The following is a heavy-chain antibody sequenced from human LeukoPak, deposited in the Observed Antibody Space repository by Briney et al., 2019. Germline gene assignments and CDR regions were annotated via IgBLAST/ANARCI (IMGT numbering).Heavy chain of an antibody. V-gene: IGHV4-39*01. Sequence: SETLSLTCTVSGGSISSSGYYWGWIRQPPGKGLEWIASIYYRGSTYYNPSLKSRVTISVDTSKNQLSLKLSSLTAADTAVYYCARHEYSGSYYGLSWFDPWGQGTLVTVSS. J-gene: IGHJ5*02. D-gene: IGHD1-26*01. CDR2: IYYRGST. CDR3: ARHEYSGSYYGLSWFDP. CDR1: GGSISSSGYY.